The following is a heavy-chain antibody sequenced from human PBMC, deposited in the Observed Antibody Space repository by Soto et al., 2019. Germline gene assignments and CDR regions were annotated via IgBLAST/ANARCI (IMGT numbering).Heavy chain of an antibody. CDR2: ISSSSSYI. V-gene: IGHV3-21*01. CDR1: GFTFSSYS. Sequence: GGSLRLSCASSGFTFSSYSMNWVRQAPGKGLEWVSSISSSSSYIYYADSVKGRFTISRDNAKNSLYLQMNSLRAEDTAVYYCASFDCSSTSCYRSGETYYYTDVWGKGTTVTVSS. CDR3: ASFDCSSTSCYRSGETYYYTDV. J-gene: IGHJ6*03. D-gene: IGHD2-2*02.